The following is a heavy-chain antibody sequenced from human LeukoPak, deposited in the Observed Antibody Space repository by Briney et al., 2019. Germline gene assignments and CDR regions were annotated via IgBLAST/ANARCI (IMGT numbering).Heavy chain of an antibody. V-gene: IGHV4-59*01. D-gene: IGHD3-3*01. Sequence: SETLSLTCTVSGGSISSYYWSWIRQPPGKGLEWLGYIYYSGSTNYNPSLKSRVTISVDTSKNQFSLKLSSVTAADTAVYYCARAGSDFWSGYRSFHYWGQGTLVTVSS. J-gene: IGHJ4*02. CDR3: ARAGSDFWSGYRSFHY. CDR1: GGSISSYY. CDR2: IYYSGST.